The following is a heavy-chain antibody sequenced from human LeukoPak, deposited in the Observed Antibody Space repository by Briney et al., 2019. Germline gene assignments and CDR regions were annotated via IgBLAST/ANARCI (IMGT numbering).Heavy chain of an antibody. CDR2: IYYSGST. V-gene: IGHV4-59*01. J-gene: IGHJ3*02. CDR1: GGSISNYF. Sequence: SETLSLTCTVSGGSISNYFWSWIRQPPGKELEWIGYIYYSGSTNYNPSLKSRVTISVDTSKNQFSLKLSSVTAVDTAVYYCASHVSYAFDIWGQGTMVTVSS. CDR3: ASHVSYAFDI.